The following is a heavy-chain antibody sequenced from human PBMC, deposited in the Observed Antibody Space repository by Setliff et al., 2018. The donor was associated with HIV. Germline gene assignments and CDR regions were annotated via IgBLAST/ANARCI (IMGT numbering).Heavy chain of an antibody. D-gene: IGHD3-10*01. J-gene: IGHJ4*02. Sequence: SETLSLTCAVYSESLSDYYWTWIRQPPGKGLEWIGSVYRSGTTDFNPSLERRVTMSVDTSKNRFSLTLNSVTAADTAIYYYARLSHYYGTTEYTFDFWGQGTLVTVSS. CDR1: SESLSDYY. V-gene: IGHV4-38-2*01. CDR2: VYRSGTT. CDR3: ARLSHYYGTTEYTFDF.